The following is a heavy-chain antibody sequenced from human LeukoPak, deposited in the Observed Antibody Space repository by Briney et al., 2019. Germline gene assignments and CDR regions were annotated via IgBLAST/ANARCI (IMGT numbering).Heavy chain of an antibody. Sequence: GGSLRLSCAASGFTFDDYGMSWVRQAPGKGLEWVSAISGSGASTYYADSVKGRFTISRDNSKNTLYLQMNSLRAEDTAVYYCAKDLEYSSSSGPDYWGQGTLVTVSS. CDR1: GFTFDDYG. V-gene: IGHV3-23*01. D-gene: IGHD6-6*01. J-gene: IGHJ4*02. CDR2: ISGSGAST. CDR3: AKDLEYSSSSGPDY.